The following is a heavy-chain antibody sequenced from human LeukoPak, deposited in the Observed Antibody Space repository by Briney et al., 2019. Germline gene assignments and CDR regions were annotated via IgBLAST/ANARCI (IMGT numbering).Heavy chain of an antibody. CDR2: IGNTET. Sequence: GGSLRLSCATSGFPFETNAMGWVRQAPGKGLEWVATIGNTETFYADSVTGRFTISRDNSKNTVNLQMNRLRVEDTAIYYCAKDWIQFNRVFDCFDSWGQGTLVTVSS. V-gene: IGHV3-23*01. CDR1: GFPFETNA. CDR3: AKDWIQFNRVFDCFDS. D-gene: IGHD5-18*01. J-gene: IGHJ4*02.